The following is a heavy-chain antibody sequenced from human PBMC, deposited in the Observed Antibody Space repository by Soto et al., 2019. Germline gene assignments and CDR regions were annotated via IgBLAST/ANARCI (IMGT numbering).Heavy chain of an antibody. D-gene: IGHD2-21*01. V-gene: IGHV3-23*01. CDR2: VSDNGGSRGGT. Sequence: EVELLESGGGLVQPGGSLRLSCKASGFMFNNSAMTWVRQAPGQGLQWVASVSDNGGSRGGTYYADSVKGRFTISRDNSKNTLYLQLDSLTGADTAVCYCARAKAVVIAALDIWGQGTMVTVSS. J-gene: IGHJ3*02. CDR3: ARAKAVVIAALDI. CDR1: GFMFNNSA.